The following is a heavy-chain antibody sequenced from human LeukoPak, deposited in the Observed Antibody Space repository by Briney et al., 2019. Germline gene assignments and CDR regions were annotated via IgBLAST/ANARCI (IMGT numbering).Heavy chain of an antibody. V-gene: IGHV4-59*12. Sequence: PSETLSLTCTVSGGSISSYYWSWIRQPPGKGLEWIGYIYYSGSTNYNPSLKSRVTISVDTSKNQFSLKLSSVTAADTAVYYCARVSGTTSRLDPWGQGTLVTVSS. CDR3: ARVSGTTSRLDP. D-gene: IGHD1-1*01. CDR2: IYYSGST. J-gene: IGHJ5*02. CDR1: GGSISSYY.